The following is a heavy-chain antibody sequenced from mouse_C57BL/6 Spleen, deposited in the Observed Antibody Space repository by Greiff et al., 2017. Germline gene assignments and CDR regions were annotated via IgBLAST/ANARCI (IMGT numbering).Heavy chain of an antibody. Sequence: EVKLQESGAELVRPGASVKLSCTASGFNIKDDYMHWVKQRPEQGLEWIGWIDPENGDTEYASKFQGKATITADTSSNTAYLQLSSLTSEDTAVYYCTTRYGNVHFDYWGKGTTLTGSS. CDR2: IDPENGDT. J-gene: IGHJ2*01. CDR1: GFNIKDDY. D-gene: IGHD2-1*01. CDR3: TTRYGNVHFDY. V-gene: IGHV14-4*01.